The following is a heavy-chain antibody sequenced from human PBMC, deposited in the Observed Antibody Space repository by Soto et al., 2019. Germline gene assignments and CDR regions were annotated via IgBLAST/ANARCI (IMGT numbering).Heavy chain of an antibody. CDR3: ARRHSGTQERGAFDI. Sequence: QVQLQESGPGLVKPSETLSLTCTVSGGGISTHFWSWIRQPPGKGLEWIGYVHYSGDTSYNPSLKXRXTXXVDTSTSHFSLKLNSVTAADTAIYYCARRHSGTQERGAFDIWGRGTLVTVSS. D-gene: IGHD6-13*01. J-gene: IGHJ3*02. CDR1: GGGISTHF. CDR2: VHYSGDT. V-gene: IGHV4-59*08.